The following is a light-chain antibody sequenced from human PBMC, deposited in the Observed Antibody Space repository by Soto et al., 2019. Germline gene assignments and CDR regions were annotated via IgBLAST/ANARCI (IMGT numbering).Light chain of an antibody. CDR3: QQYGSSPFT. J-gene: IGKJ3*01. Sequence: EIVLTQSPGTLSLSPGERATLSGRASQSVSSSYLAWYQQKPGQTPRLLFYGASSRATGIPDRFSGSGSGTDFTLTISRLEPEDFAVYYCQQYGSSPFTFGPGTKVDIK. CDR1: QSVSSSY. CDR2: GAS. V-gene: IGKV3-20*01.